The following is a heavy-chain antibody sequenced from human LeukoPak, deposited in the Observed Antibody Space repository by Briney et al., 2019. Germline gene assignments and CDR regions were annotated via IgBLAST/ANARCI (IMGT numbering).Heavy chain of an antibody. CDR3: ARGHSIAYRFLHY. D-gene: IGHD6-6*01. CDR2: INHSGST. Sequence: PSETLSLTCAVYGGTFSGYYWSWIRQPPGKGLEWIGEINHSGSTDCNPSLKSRVTISVDTSRNQFSLKLTSVTAADTAVYYCARGHSIAYRFLHYWGQGALVTVSS. J-gene: IGHJ4*02. CDR1: GGTFSGYY. V-gene: IGHV4-34*01.